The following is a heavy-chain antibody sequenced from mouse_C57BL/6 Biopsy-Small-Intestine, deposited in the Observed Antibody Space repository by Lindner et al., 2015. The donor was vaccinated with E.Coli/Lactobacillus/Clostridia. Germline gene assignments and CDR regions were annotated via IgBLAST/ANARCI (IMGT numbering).Heavy chain of an antibody. V-gene: IGHV1-72*04. J-gene: IGHJ2*01. Sequence: SVKVSCKASGYSFTGYFLHWVRQAPGQGLEWMGRINPNTGGTDYAQRFQGRVTMTRDTSIRTAYMELARLRSDDTAVYFCARVLDVGSSWSPRTYFDFWGQGTLVTVSS. D-gene: IGHD6-2*01. CDR1: GYSFTGYF. CDR3: ARVLDVGSSWSPRTYFDF. CDR2: INPNTGGT.